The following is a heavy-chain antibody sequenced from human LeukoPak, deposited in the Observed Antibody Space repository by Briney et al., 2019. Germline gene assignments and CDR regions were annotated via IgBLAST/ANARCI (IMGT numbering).Heavy chain of an antibody. D-gene: IGHD2-15*01. CDR2: ISYDGSNK. J-gene: IGHJ4*02. V-gene: IGHV3-30*03. Sequence: GGSLRLSCAASGFTFSSYGIHWVRQAPGKGLEWVAVISYDGSNKYYADSVKGRFTISRDNAKSSLYLQMNSLRAEDTAVYYCASWSIDYCSGGSCYSDFDYWGQGTLVTVSS. CDR1: GFTFSSYG. CDR3: ASWSIDYCSGGSCYSDFDY.